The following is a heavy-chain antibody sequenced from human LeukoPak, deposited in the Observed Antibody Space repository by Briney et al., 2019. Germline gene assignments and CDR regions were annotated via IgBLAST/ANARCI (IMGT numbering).Heavy chain of an antibody. CDR3: ARDLYRIVVVPHYFDY. CDR1: GGSFSGYY. J-gene: IGHJ4*02. CDR2: INHSGST. Sequence: PSETLSLTCAVYGGSFSGYYWSWIRQPPGKGLEWIGEINHSGSTNYNPSLKSRVTISVDTSKNQFSLKLSSVTAADTAVYYCARDLYRIVVVPHYFDYWGQGTLVTVSS. D-gene: IGHD3-22*01. V-gene: IGHV4-34*01.